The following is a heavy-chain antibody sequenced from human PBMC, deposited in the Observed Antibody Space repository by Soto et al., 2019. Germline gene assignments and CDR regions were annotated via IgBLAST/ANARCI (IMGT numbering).Heavy chain of an antibody. CDR1: GYTFTSYD. J-gene: IGHJ1*01. D-gene: IGHD1-26*01. CDR2: MNPNSGNT. V-gene: IGHV1-8*01. CDR3: APRELQTPWAPFQH. Sequence: ASVKVSCKASGYTFTSYDINWVRQATGQGLEWMGWMNPNSGNTGYAQKFQGRVTMTRNTSISTAYMELSSLRSEDTAVYYCAPRELQTPWAPFQHWGQGXLVTVYS.